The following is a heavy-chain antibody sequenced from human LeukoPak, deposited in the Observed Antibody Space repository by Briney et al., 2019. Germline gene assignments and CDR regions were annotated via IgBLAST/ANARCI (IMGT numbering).Heavy chain of an antibody. V-gene: IGHV3-21*04. D-gene: IGHD3-10*01. CDR2: ITSSSSYT. Sequence: GGSLRLSCAAPGITFSNYNMNWVRQAPGKGLEWISSITSSSSYTFYADSVKGRFTISRDNAKNSLYLQMNSLRAEDMALYYCAKDSHHNYYGSGSYFDYWGQGTLVTVSS. CDR1: GITFSNYN. J-gene: IGHJ4*02. CDR3: AKDSHHNYYGSGSYFDY.